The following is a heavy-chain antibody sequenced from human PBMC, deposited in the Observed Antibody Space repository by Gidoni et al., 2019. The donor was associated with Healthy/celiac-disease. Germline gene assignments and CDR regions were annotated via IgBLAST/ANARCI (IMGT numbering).Heavy chain of an antibody. V-gene: IGHV4-59*01. D-gene: IGHD2-15*01. Sequence: QVQLQESGPGLVKPSETLSLTCTVSGGSISSYYWSWIRQPPGQGLEWIGYIYYSGSTNYNPSLKSRVTISVDTSKNQFSLKLSSVTAADTAVYYCARGNCSGGSCYWGLDWFDPWGQGTLVTVSS. CDR1: GGSISSYY. J-gene: IGHJ5*02. CDR2: IYYSGST. CDR3: ARGNCSGGSCYWGLDWFDP.